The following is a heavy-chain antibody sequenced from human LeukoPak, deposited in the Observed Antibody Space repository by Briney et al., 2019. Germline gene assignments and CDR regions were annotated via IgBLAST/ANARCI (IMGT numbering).Heavy chain of an antibody. Sequence: PSETLSLTCAVSGGSISSSSGNCWTWVRQPPGKGLEWIGEIYHSGSTNYNPSLKSRVTMLLDKSKNQFSLKLSSVTAADTAVYYCARNGGNSDFDYWGQGTLITVSS. V-gene: IGHV4-4*02. J-gene: IGHJ4*02. CDR3: ARNGGNSDFDY. CDR2: IYHSGST. CDR1: GGSISSSSGNC. D-gene: IGHD4-23*01.